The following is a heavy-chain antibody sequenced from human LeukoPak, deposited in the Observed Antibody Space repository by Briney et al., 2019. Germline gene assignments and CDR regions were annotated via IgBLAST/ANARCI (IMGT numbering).Heavy chain of an antibody. J-gene: IGHJ3*02. Sequence: GASVKVSCKASGYTFTSYGICWVRQAPGQGLEWMGWISAYNGNTNYAQKLQGRVTMTTDTSTSTAYMELRSLRSDDTAVYYCARGRWLQSDDAFDIWGQGTMVTVSS. CDR3: ARGRWLQSDDAFDI. CDR2: ISAYNGNT. V-gene: IGHV1-18*01. D-gene: IGHD5-24*01. CDR1: GYTFTSYG.